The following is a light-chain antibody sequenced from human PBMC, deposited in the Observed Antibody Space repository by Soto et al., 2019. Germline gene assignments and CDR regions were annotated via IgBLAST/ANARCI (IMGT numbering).Light chain of an antibody. J-gene: IGKJ1*01. Sequence: DIQMTQSPSSLSASVGDRVTITCRASQGLSTYLNWYQQKPGKAPKLLIYAASTLQSGVPSRFSGSGSETDFTLTISSLQPEDFATYACQQSYSTTWTFGQGTKVDSK. CDR2: AAS. CDR1: QGLSTY. V-gene: IGKV1-39*01. CDR3: QQSYSTTWT.